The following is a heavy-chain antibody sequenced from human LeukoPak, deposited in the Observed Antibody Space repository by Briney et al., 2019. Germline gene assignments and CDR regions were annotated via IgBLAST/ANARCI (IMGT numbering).Heavy chain of an antibody. CDR3: ARRVHSSSWSSYFDY. CDR2: IRYSGST. V-gene: IGHV4-39*07. D-gene: IGHD6-13*01. J-gene: IGHJ4*02. CDR1: DDSFSSNSYY. Sequence: SETLSLTCTVSDDSFSSNSYYWAWIRQPPGKGLECIGGIRYSGSTYFNPSLKSRVTISIDKSKNQFFLKLSSVTATDTAVYYCARRVHSSSWSSYFDYWGQETLVTVSS.